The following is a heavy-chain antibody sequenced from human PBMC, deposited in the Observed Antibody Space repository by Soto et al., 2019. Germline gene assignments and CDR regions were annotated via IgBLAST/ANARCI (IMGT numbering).Heavy chain of an antibody. D-gene: IGHD2-15*01. CDR3: ARRDCSGGSCYSYFDS. CDR2: IYYSGST. CDR1: GGSITSSSYY. J-gene: IGHJ4*02. V-gene: IGHV4-39*01. Sequence: PSETLSLTCPVSGGSITSSSYYWGWIRQPPGKGLEWIGSIYYSGSTYHNPSLKSRVTTSVDTSKNQFSLKLSSVTAADTAVYYCARRDCSGGSCYSYFDSWGQGTLVTVSS.